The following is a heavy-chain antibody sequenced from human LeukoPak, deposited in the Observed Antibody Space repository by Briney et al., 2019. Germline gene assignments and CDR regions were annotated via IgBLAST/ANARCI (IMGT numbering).Heavy chain of an antibody. J-gene: IGHJ4*02. D-gene: IGHD3-10*01. V-gene: IGHV6-1*01. Sequence: SQTLSLTCALSGDXVSSNSATWNWIRQSPSRGLEWQGRTYYRSKWDNDYAVSVKSRITINPDTSKNQFSLQLKSVTPEDTAVYYSARNYYGPGSYYSHFDYWGQGTLVTVSS. CDR3: ARNYYGPGSYYSHFDY. CDR1: GDXVSSNSAT. CDR2: TYYRSKWDN.